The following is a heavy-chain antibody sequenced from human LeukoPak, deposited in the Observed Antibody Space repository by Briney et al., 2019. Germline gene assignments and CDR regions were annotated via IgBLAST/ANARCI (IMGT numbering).Heavy chain of an antibody. CDR1: GGSISSYY. D-gene: IGHD6-13*01. CDR3: ARERGSSWKTNNNWFDP. V-gene: IGHV4-59*01. Sequence: SETLSLTCTVSGGSISSYYWSWIRQPPGKGLEWIGYIYYSGSTNYNPSLKNRVTISVDTSKNQFSLKLSSVTAADTAVYYCARERGSSWKTNNNWFDPWGQGILVTVSS. J-gene: IGHJ5*02. CDR2: IYYSGST.